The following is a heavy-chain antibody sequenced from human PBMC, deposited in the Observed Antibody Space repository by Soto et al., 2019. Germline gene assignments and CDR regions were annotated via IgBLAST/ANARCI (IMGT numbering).Heavy chain of an antibody. CDR2: IKQDGSEK. CDR3: ARMEAGYYYGMDV. Sequence: PGGSLRLSCVASGFTFSSYWMSWVRQAPGKGLEWVANIKQDGSEKYYVDSVKGRFTISRDNAKNSLYLQMNSLRAEDTAVYYCARMEAGYYYGMDVWGQGTTVTV. CDR1: GFTFSSYW. V-gene: IGHV3-7*01. J-gene: IGHJ6*02. D-gene: IGHD6-19*01.